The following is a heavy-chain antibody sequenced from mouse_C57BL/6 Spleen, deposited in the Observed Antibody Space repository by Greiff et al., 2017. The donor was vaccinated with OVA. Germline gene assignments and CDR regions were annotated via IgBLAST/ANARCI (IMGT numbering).Heavy chain of an antibody. J-gene: IGHJ3*01. CDR3: ARGDSWFAY. Sequence: QVQLQQPGAELVRPGTSVKLSCKASGYTFTSYWMHWVKQRPGQGLAWIGVLDPSDSYPNYNQKFKGTATLTVDTSSSTAYMQLSSLTSEDSAVYYCARGDSWFAYWGQGTLVTVSA. V-gene: IGHV1-59*01. CDR1: GYTFTSYW. D-gene: IGHD2-13*01. CDR2: LDPSDSYP.